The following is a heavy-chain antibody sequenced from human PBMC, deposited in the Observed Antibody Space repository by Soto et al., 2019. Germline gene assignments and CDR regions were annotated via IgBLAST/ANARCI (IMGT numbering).Heavy chain of an antibody. D-gene: IGHD6-19*01. Sequence: QVQLVESGGGVVQPGRSLRLSCAASGFTFSSYGMHWVRQAPGKGLEWVAVIWYDGSNKYYADSVKGRFTISRDNSKNSPYLQKNSPGAEDTAVYYWARDLTPRSVYGMDVWGQGTTVTVSS. J-gene: IGHJ6*02. CDR3: ARDLTPRSVYGMDV. CDR1: GFTFSSYG. CDR2: IWYDGSNK. V-gene: IGHV3-33*01.